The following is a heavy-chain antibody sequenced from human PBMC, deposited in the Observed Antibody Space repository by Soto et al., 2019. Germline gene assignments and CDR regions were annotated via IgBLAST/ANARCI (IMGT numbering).Heavy chain of an antibody. CDR2: ISFDGGNQ. D-gene: IGHD6-13*01. J-gene: IGHJ5*02. CDR1: GFDFNTYG. Sequence: QVQLVETGGGVVQPGRSLRLSCAASGFDFNTYGLHWVRQAPGKGLEWVAAISFDGGNQYYADSVKGRFTISRDKSNSTLYPQMNSLGAEDTATYFCAKDSSVTAAGSGGWFDPWGPGTLVIVSS. CDR3: AKDSSVTAAGSGGWFDP. V-gene: IGHV3-30*18.